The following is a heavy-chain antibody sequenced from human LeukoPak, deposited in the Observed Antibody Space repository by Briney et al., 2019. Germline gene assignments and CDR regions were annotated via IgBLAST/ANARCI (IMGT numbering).Heavy chain of an antibody. D-gene: IGHD3-16*01. Sequence: PSETLSLTCTVSGYSINSGYYWGWIRQPPGKGLEWIGSIYHTGSTYYNPSLKSRVTISVDTSKNQFSLRLTSVTAADTAVYYCARGRGPLTDYWGQGTLVTVSS. CDR3: ARGRGPLTDY. CDR2: IYHTGST. CDR1: GYSINSGYY. J-gene: IGHJ4*02. V-gene: IGHV4-38-2*02.